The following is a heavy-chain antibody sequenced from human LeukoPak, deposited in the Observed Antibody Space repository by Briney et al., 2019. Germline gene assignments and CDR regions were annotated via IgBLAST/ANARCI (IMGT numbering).Heavy chain of an antibody. V-gene: IGHV3-21*04. J-gene: IGHJ3*01. CDR2: ISSSSSYI. CDR3: ATDKGWYTLDL. D-gene: IGHD2-15*01. CDR1: GFTFSSYS. Sequence: GGSLRLSCAASGFTFSSYSMNWVRQAPGKGLEWVPSISSSSSYIYYADSVKGRFTISRDNAKNSLYLQMNSLRPEDTALYYCATDKGWYTLDLWGQGTMVIVSS.